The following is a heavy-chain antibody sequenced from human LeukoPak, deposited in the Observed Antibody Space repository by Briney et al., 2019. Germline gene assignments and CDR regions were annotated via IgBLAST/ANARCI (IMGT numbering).Heavy chain of an antibody. Sequence: VKPGGSLRLSCAASGFTFSSYSMNWVRQATGKGLEWVSSISSSSSYIYYADSVKGRFTISRDNAKNTLYLQMNSLRAEDTAVYFCGYGSGNYNDYWGQGTLVTVSS. CDR2: ISSSSSYI. D-gene: IGHD3-10*01. V-gene: IGHV3-21*01. CDR3: GYGSGNYNDY. CDR1: GFTFSSYS. J-gene: IGHJ4*02.